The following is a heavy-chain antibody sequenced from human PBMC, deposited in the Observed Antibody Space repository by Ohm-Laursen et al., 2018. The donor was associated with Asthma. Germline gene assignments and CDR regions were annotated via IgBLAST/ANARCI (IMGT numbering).Heavy chain of an antibody. D-gene: IGHD5-12*01. CDR1: GFTFSSYG. CDR2: MTNDGSGN. CDR3: ARDTVATRRGTCDD. J-gene: IGHJ4*02. Sequence: SLRLSCTASGFTFSSYGMNWVRQAPGKGLEWVAFMTNDGSGNYNADSVKGRFTISRDNSKNSLYLQMNSLRDEDTAVYYCARDTVATRRGTCDDWGQGTLVTVSS. V-gene: IGHV3-30*03.